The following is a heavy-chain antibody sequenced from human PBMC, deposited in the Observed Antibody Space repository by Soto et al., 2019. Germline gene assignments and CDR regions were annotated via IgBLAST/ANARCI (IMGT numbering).Heavy chain of an antibody. J-gene: IGHJ5*01. CDR2: FDPEDGET. D-gene: IGHD6-19*01. CDR3: ATVKVPGYSSGWYFRFDS. CDR1: GYTLTELS. Sequence: ASVKVSCKVSGYTLTELSMHWVRQAPGKGLEWMGGFDPEDGETIYAQKFQGRVTMTEDTSTDTAYMELSSLRSEDTAVYYWATVKVPGYSSGWYFRFDSWGQGSLVTV. V-gene: IGHV1-24*01.